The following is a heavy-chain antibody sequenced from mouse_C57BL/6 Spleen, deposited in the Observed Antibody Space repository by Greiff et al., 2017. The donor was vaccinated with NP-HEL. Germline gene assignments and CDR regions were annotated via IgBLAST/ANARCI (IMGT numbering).Heavy chain of an antibody. J-gene: IGHJ3*01. Sequence: VQLKQSGAELVRPGASVKLSCTASGFNIKDDYMHWVKQRPEQGLEWIGWIDPENGDTEYASKFQGKATITADTSSNTAYLQLSSLTSEDTAVYYCTTDYSNYDAWFAYWGQGTLVTVSA. D-gene: IGHD2-5*01. CDR2: IDPENGDT. V-gene: IGHV14-4*01. CDR3: TTDYSNYDAWFAY. CDR1: GFNIKDDY.